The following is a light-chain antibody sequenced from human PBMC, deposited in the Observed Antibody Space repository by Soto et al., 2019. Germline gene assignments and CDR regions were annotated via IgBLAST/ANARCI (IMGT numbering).Light chain of an antibody. V-gene: IGKV1-5*03. CDR3: QQYSTYTPRT. Sequence: DTQMTQSPSTLSASVGDRVTITCRASQSITIWLAWYQQKPGKAPKILIYKASSLESGVPSRFSGSGPGTEFTLTISSLQPDDFATYYCQQYSTYTPRTFGQGTKVDIK. CDR2: KAS. J-gene: IGKJ1*01. CDR1: QSITIW.